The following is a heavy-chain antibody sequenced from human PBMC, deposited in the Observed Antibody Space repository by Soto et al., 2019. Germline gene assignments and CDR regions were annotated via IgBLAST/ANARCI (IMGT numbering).Heavy chain of an antibody. CDR1: GDSVSSTSAA. CDR3: ARGSYYSGWV. D-gene: IGHD6-19*01. Sequence: PSQTLSLTCAISGDSVSSTSAAWSWISQSPSRGLEWLGRTYYRSKWYSDYAVSVKSRITINPDTSKNQFSLQLNSVTPEDTAVYYCARGSYYSGWVWGQGTLVTVSS. J-gene: IGHJ4*02. V-gene: IGHV6-1*01. CDR2: TYYRSKWYS.